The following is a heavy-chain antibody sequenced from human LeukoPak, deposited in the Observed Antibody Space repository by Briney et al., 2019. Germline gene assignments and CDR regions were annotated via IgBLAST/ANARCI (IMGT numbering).Heavy chain of an antibody. CDR2: INTYNGNT. J-gene: IGHJ4*02. V-gene: IGHV1-18*01. Sequence: ASVKVSCKASGYTFTSYAITWVRQVPGQGLEWLGWINTYNGNTNYAQKVQGRATLTTDTSTSTAYMELRSLTSDDTAVYYCARGAYDVLTGYKFEYWGQGSLVTVSS. CDR3: ARGAYDVLTGYKFEY. CDR1: GYTFTSYA. D-gene: IGHD3-9*01.